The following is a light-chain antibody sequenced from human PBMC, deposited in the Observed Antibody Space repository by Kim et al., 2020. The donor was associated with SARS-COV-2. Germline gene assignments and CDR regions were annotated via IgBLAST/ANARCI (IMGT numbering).Light chain of an antibody. CDR2: WAS. CDR3: QQYYGSPVT. CDR1: QSVLYSASNKNY. V-gene: IGKV4-1*01. Sequence: ATINCKSSQSVLYSASNKNYLAWYQQKPGQPPKLLIYWASTRESGVPDRFSGSGSGTDFTLTISSLQAEDVAVYYCQQYYGSPVTFGGGTKVDIK. J-gene: IGKJ4*01.